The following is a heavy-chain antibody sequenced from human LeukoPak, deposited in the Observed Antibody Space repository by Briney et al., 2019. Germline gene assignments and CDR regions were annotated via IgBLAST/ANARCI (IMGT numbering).Heavy chain of an antibody. Sequence: SETLSLTCTVSGYSISTGYYWGWIRQPPGKGLEWIGSMYHSGSTYYNPSLKSRVTMSADTSKNQFSLRLSSVTAADTAMYYCARFRVAGTRYFDYWGQGTLVTVSS. V-gene: IGHV4-38-2*02. D-gene: IGHD6-19*01. CDR2: MYHSGST. CDR3: ARFRVAGTRYFDY. J-gene: IGHJ4*02. CDR1: GYSISTGYY.